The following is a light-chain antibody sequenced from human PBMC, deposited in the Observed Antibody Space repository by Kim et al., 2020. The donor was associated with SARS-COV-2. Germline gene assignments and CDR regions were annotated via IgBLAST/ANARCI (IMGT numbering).Light chain of an antibody. CDR3: QSYDSSLSGWM. V-gene: IGLV1-40*01. J-gene: IGLJ3*02. CDR1: SCTIGAGYE. CDR2: GNS. Sequence: VTIACTGSSCTIGAGYEVNWYQQLPGTAPKRLIYGNSNRPSGVPDRFSGSKSGTSASLATTGLQTEDEADYYCQSYDSSLSGWMFGGGTQLTVL.